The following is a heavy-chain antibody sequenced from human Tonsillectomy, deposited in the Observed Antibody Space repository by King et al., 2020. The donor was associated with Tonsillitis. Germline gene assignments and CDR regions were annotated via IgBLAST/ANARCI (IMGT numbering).Heavy chain of an antibody. D-gene: IGHD3-9*01. CDR2: ISSSSSYT. J-gene: IGHJ4*02. V-gene: IGHV3-11*05. CDR3: ARGVYDILTGQFDY. Sequence: VQLVESGGGLVKPGGSLRLSCAASGFTFSDYYMSWIRQAPGKGLEWVSYISSSSSYTNYADSLKGRLTISKDNAKNSLYLQMTSLRAEDTAVYYCARGVYDILTGQFDYWGQGTLVTVSS. CDR1: GFTFSDYY.